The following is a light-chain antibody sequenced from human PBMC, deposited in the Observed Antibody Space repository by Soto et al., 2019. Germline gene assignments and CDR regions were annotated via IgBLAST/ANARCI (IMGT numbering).Light chain of an antibody. CDR3: QQYYSYPFT. CDR1: QGISSY. V-gene: IGKV1-8*01. CDR2: AAS. Sequence: AIRMTQSPSSLSASTGDRVTITCRASQGISSYLAWYQQKPGKAPKLLIYAASTLQSGVPSRFSGSGSGTDFTLTISCLQSEDLANYYCQQYYSYPFTFGPGTKVDIK. J-gene: IGKJ3*01.